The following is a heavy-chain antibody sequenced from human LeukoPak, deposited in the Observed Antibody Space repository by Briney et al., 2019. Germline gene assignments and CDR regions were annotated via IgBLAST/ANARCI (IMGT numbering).Heavy chain of an antibody. D-gene: IGHD1-1*01. V-gene: IGHV1-2*02. CDR2: INSNNGGT. Sequence: ASVKVFRKASGYTFSDYCIHWLRQAPGQGTEWLGWINSNNGGTLYSQKFQGGVTMSRDTSISAVYMEQNRLTTDDTAVYFCARGGATTGAKFFDYWGQGTLVTVSS. CDR1: GYTFSDYC. J-gene: IGHJ4*02. CDR3: ARGGATTGAKFFDY.